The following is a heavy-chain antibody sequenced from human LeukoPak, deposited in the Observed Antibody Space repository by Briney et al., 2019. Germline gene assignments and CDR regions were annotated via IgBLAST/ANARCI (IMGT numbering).Heavy chain of an antibody. CDR1: GYTFSSNW. D-gene: IGHD1-1*01. J-gene: IGHJ3*01. CDR3: ASSRYIHNWGM. CDR2: INSDGSST. V-gene: IGHV3-74*01. Sequence: GGSLTLSCAASGYTFSSNWMHWVRQAPGKGLVWVSRINSDGSSTTYADSVKGRFTISRDNAKNTLYLQMNSLRADDTAVYYCASSRYIHNWGMWDQGTMLTVSS.